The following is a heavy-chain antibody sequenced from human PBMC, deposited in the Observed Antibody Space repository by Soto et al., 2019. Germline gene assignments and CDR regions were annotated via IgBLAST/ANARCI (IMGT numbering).Heavy chain of an antibody. D-gene: IGHD7-27*01. CDR3: AGAGDKGIYYYYMDV. J-gene: IGHJ6*03. CDR2: IKQDGSEK. V-gene: IGHV3-7*01. Sequence: GGSLRLSCAASGFTFSSYWMSWVRQAPGKGLEWVANIKQDGSEKYYVDSVKGRFTISRDNAKNSLYLQMNSLRAEDTAVYYCAGAGDKGIYYYYMDVWGKGTTVTVSS. CDR1: GFTFSSYW.